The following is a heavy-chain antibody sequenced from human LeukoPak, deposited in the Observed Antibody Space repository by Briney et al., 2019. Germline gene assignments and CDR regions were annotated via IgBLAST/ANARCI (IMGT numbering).Heavy chain of an antibody. V-gene: IGHV1-69*13. CDR3: ARAPYYYGSGSYLDY. J-gene: IGHJ4*02. CDR1: GGTFSSYA. D-gene: IGHD3-10*01. Sequence: ASVKVSCKAFGGTFSSYAISCVRQAPGQGLEWMGGIIPIFGTANYAQKFQGRVTITADESTSTAYMELSSLRSEDTAVYYCARAPYYYGSGSYLDYWGQGTLVTVSS. CDR2: IIPIFGTA.